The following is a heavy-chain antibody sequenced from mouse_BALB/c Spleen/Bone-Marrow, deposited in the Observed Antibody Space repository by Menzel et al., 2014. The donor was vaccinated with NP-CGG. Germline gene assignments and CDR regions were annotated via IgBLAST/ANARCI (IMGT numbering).Heavy chain of an antibody. CDR3: ARHGITRLLDY. CDR2: ISSGGSYT. D-gene: IGHD2-4*01. Sequence: EVQRVESGGGLVKPGGSLKLSCAASGLTFSSYAMSWVRQTPEKRLEWVATISSGGSYTYYPDSVKGRFTISRDNAKNTLYLQMSSLRSEDTAMYYCARHGITRLLDYWGQGTTLTVSS. V-gene: IGHV5-9-3*01. CDR1: GLTFSSYA. J-gene: IGHJ2*01.